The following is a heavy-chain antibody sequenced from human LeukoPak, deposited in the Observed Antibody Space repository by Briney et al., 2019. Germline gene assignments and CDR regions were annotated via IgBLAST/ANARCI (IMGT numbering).Heavy chain of an antibody. J-gene: IGHJ5*02. D-gene: IGHD3-10*01. CDR1: GGSISSSIYY. CDR3: ARDPRPVMVRGVIAHNWFDP. V-gene: IGHV4-39*07. Sequence: SETLSLTCTVSGGSISSSIYYWGWIRQPPGKGLEWIGSIYYSGSTYYNPSLKSRVTISVDTSKNQFSLKLSSVTAADTAVYYCARDPRPVMVRGVIAHNWFDPWGQGTLVTVSS. CDR2: IYYSGST.